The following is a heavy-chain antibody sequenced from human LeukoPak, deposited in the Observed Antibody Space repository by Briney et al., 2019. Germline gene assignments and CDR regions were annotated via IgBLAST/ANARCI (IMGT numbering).Heavy chain of an antibody. CDR3: ARDPFFGRFDP. CDR1: GGSISSSSYY. D-gene: IGHD3-16*01. CDR2: IYHGGRT. Sequence: SETLSLTCTVSGGSISSSSYYWGWVRQPPGKGLEWIGNIYHGGRTYYNPSLKSRVTISVDTSDNHFSLQLRSVTAADTALYFCARDPFFGRFDPWGLGTLVTVSS. V-gene: IGHV4-39*07. J-gene: IGHJ5*02.